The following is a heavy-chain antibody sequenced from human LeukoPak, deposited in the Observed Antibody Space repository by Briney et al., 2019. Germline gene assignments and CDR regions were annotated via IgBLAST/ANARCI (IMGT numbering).Heavy chain of an antibody. CDR3: ARPHISGGGYYYMDV. D-gene: IGHD2-15*01. J-gene: IGHJ6*03. Sequence: PSETLSLTCTVSGGSISSSSYYWGWIRQPPGKGLEWIGSIYYSGSTYYNPSLKSRVTISVDTSKNQFSLKLSSVTAADTAVYYCARPHISGGGYYYMDVWGKGTTVTVSS. CDR2: IYYSGST. V-gene: IGHV4-39*07. CDR1: GGSISSSSYY.